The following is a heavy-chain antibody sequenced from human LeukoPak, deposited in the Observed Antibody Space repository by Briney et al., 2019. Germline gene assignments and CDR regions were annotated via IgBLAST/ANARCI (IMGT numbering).Heavy chain of an antibody. D-gene: IGHD3-22*01. J-gene: IGHJ4*02. Sequence: SETLSLTCAVYGGSFSGYYWSWIRQPPGKGLEWIGEINHSGSTNYNPSLKSRVTISVDTSKNQFSLKLSSVTAADTAVYYCAGASYDSSGVHWGQGTLVTVSS. V-gene: IGHV4-34*01. CDR2: INHSGST. CDR3: AGASYDSSGVH. CDR1: GGSFSGYY.